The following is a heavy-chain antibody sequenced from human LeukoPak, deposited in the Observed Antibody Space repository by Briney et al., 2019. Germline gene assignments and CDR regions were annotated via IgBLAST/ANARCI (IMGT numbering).Heavy chain of an antibody. CDR2: IWYDGSNK. V-gene: IGHV3-33*01. Sequence: PGGSLRLSCAASGFTFSSYGMHWVRQAPGKGLEWVALIWYDGSNKYYADSVKGRLTISRDNSKNTLYLQMNSLRAEDTAVYYCARGIAVAGGPDYWGQGTLVTVSS. CDR3: ARGIAVAGGPDY. J-gene: IGHJ4*02. D-gene: IGHD6-19*01. CDR1: GFTFSSYG.